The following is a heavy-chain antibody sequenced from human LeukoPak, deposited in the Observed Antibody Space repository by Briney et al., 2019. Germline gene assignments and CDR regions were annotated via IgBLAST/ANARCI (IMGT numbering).Heavy chain of an antibody. D-gene: IGHD3-16*01. Sequence: ASVKVSCKAPGYTFTSYDINWVRQAPGQGPEWMGWMNPNSGNTGYAQKFQGRVTMTRNTSISTAYMELSSLRSEDTAVYYCARVTFGWFDPWGQGTLVTVSS. V-gene: IGHV1-8*01. J-gene: IGHJ5*02. CDR1: GYTFTSYD. CDR2: MNPNSGNT. CDR3: ARVTFGWFDP.